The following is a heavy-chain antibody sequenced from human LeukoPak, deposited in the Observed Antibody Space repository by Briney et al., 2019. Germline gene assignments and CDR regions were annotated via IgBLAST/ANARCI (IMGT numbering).Heavy chain of an antibody. CDR2: IKQDGSEK. CDR3: AKDHGSSDWYYFDY. D-gene: IGHD6-13*01. V-gene: IGHV3-7*01. Sequence: PGGSLRLSCVASGFTFSSRDWMTWVRQAPGKGLEWVANIKQDGSEKNYVDSVKGRFTISRDNAKNSVDLQMNTLRADDTAVYYCAKDHGSSDWYYFDYWGQGTLVTVSS. J-gene: IGHJ4*02. CDR1: GFTFSSRDW.